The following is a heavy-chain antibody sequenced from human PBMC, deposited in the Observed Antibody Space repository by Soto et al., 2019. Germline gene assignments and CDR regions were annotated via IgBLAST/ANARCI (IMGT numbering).Heavy chain of an antibody. CDR1: GYNFTSYW. J-gene: IGHJ6*02. Sequence: PGESLKISCKGSGYNFTSYWIGWVRQMPGKGLEWMGLIYPGDSDTRYSPSFQGQVTISADKSISTAYLQWSSLKASDTAMYYCARPTTRGYSYGDGMDVWGQGTTVTVSS. CDR2: IYPGDSDT. V-gene: IGHV5-51*01. CDR3: ARPTTRGYSYGDGMDV. D-gene: IGHD5-18*01.